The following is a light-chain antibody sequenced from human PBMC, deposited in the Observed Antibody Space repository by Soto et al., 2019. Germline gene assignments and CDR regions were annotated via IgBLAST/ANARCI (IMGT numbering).Light chain of an antibody. CDR1: QCIYKW. Sequence: DIQMTQSPSTLSASVGDRVTITCRASQCIYKWLAWFQLKPGKAPKLLIYHVSTLESGVPSRFSGSGSGTEFTLTIGSLQPDDFATYYCQQSNYYFGPGTKVDIK. CDR2: HVS. J-gene: IGKJ3*01. V-gene: IGKV1-5*01. CDR3: QQSNYY.